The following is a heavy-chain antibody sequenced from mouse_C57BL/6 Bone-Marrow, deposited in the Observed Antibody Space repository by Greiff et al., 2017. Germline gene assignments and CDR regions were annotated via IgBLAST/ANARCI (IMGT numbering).Heavy chain of an antibody. CDR2: FHPYNDDT. V-gene: IGHV1-47*01. D-gene: IGHD5-1*01. CDR3: ARSSTFFYYFDY. CDR1: GYTFTTYP. J-gene: IGHJ2*01. Sequence: VQRVESGAELVQPGASVKMSCKASGYTFTTYPIEWMKQNHGKSLEWIGDFHPYNDDTRYNEKFKGKATLTVEKSSNTVYLQLSRLTSDDSAVYYCARSSTFFYYFDYWGQGTTLTVSS.